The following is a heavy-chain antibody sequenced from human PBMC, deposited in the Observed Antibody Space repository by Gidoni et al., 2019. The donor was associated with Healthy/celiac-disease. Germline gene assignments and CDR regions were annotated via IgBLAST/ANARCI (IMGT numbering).Heavy chain of an antibody. V-gene: IGHV3-15*01. CDR1: GFTFSNAW. CDR3: TTDLEEATIKDYYYYMDV. CDR2: IKSKTDGGTT. D-gene: IGHD5-12*01. Sequence: EVQLVESGGGLVKPGGSLRLSCAAPGFTFSNAWMSWVRQAPGKGLEWVGRIKSKTDGGTTDYAAPVKGRFTISRDDSKNTLYLQMNSLKTEDTAVYYCTTDLEEATIKDYYYYMDVWGKGTTVTVSS. J-gene: IGHJ6*03.